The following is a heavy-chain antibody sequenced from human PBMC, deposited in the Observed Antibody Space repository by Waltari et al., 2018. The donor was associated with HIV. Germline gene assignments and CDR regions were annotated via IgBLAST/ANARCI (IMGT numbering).Heavy chain of an antibody. J-gene: IGHJ5*02. Sequence: EVQLVESGGGLVKPGGSLRLSCAASGFTFSSYSMNWVRQAPGKGLEWVSSISSSSSYIYYADSVKGRFTISRDNAKNSLYLQMNSLRAEDTAVYYCARSGDYSLRNWFDPWGQGTLVTVSS. D-gene: IGHD4-4*01. CDR2: ISSSSSYI. V-gene: IGHV3-21*01. CDR1: GFTFSSYS. CDR3: ARSGDYSLRNWFDP.